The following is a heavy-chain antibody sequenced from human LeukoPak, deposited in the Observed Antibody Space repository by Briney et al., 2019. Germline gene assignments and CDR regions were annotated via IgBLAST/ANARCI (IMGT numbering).Heavy chain of an antibody. CDR2: IKQDGSEI. V-gene: IGHV3-7*01. D-gene: IGHD4-23*01. CDR3: ARDPVYGGNSGFDY. Sequence: GGSLRLSCAASGFTFSSYWMSWVRQAPGKGLDWVANIKQDGSEIHYVDSVKGRFTISRDNAKTSLYLQMNSLRADDTAVCYCARDPVYGGNSGFDYWGRGILVTVSS. CDR1: GFTFSSYW. J-gene: IGHJ4*02.